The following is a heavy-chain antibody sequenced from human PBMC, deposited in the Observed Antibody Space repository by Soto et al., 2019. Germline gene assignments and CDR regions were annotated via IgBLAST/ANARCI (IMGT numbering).Heavy chain of an antibody. J-gene: IGHJ4*02. Sequence: QVQQVQSGAEVKKPGSSVKVPCKASGGTFSSYTIHWVRQAPGQGREWLGRIVPAVGITNYVQKFQGIVTITGDKSTSTASMESSRLRSEDTAVYYCARGPMIMAFPYYFAYWGQGARITVSS. CDR1: GGTFSSYT. D-gene: IGHD3-22*01. CDR2: IVPAVGIT. CDR3: ARGPMIMAFPYYFAY. V-gene: IGHV1-69*02.